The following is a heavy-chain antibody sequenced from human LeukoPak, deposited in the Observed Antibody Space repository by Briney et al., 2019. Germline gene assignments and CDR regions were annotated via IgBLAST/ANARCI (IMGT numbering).Heavy chain of an antibody. CDR3: ARGRQILMVTPNFDY. J-gene: IGHJ4*02. CDR1: GYTFSNYY. CDR2: INPSGGDT. D-gene: IGHD2-21*02. V-gene: IGHV1-46*01. Sequence: GASVKVSCKASGYTFSNYYMHWVRQAPGQGLEWMGKINPSGGDTSYAQRFQGRVTMTRDMSTSTVYMELSSLKSEETAVYYCARGRQILMVTPNFDYWGRETLVTVSS.